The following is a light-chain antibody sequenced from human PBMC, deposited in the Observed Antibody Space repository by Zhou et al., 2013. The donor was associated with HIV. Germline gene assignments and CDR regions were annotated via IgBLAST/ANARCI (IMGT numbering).Light chain of an antibody. CDR2: AAS. CDR3: QQGYSVPLS. CDR1: QSISTY. Sequence: DIRMTQSPSSLSASVGDGVTITCRASQSISTYLNWYQQKPGKAPKLLIFAASSLQSGVPSRFSGSGSGTDFKLTIVNLRPEDIGTYYCQQGYSVPLSFGGGTQVAI. J-gene: IGKJ4*01. V-gene: IGKV1-39*01.